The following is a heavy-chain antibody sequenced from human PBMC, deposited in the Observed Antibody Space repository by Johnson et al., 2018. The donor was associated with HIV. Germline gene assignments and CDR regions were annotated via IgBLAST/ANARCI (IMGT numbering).Heavy chain of an antibody. CDR3: AKGVGSIGGAFDI. CDR1: GFTFDDYV. V-gene: IGHV3-9*01. D-gene: IGHD3-10*01. Sequence: VQLVESGGGLVQPGRSLRLSCAASGFTFDDYVMHWVRQAPGKGLEWVPGISWNSGSFGYADSVRGRFTISRDNAKNSLYLQMNSRRAEDTALDYCAKGVGSIGGAFDIWGQGTMVIVS. J-gene: IGHJ3*02. CDR2: ISWNSGSF.